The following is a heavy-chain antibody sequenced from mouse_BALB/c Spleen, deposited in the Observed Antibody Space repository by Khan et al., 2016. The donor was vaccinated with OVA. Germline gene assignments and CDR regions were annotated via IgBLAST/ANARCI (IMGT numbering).Heavy chain of an antibody. J-gene: IGHJ3*01. CDR2: ISPHYGDS. D-gene: IGHD2-1*01. V-gene: IGHV1S137*01. Sequence: QIQLVQSGAELARPGASVKISCKGSGYTFTDFSMHWVKRSHAKGLEWIGDISPHYGDSISNQNFKDKATLTVDRSSRAAYMELGRLTSEDSATNDGARESGHYRFAYWGQGTLVTVSA. CDR3: ARESGHYRFAY. CDR1: GYTFTDFS.